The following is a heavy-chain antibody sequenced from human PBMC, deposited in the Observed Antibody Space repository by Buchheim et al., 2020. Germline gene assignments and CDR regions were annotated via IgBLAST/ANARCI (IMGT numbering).Heavy chain of an antibody. V-gene: IGHV4-59*01. J-gene: IGHJ6*02. D-gene: IGHD3-3*01. CDR3: ARDSRMYYDFWSGYFANYYYYYGMDV. CDR1: GGSISSYY. Sequence: QVQLQESGPGLVKPSETLSLTCTVSGGSISSYYWSWIRQPPGKGLEWIGYIYYSGSTHYNPSLKSRVTISVDTSKNQFSLKLSSVTAADTAVYYCARDSRMYYDFWSGYFANYYYYYGMDVWGQGTT. CDR2: IYYSGST.